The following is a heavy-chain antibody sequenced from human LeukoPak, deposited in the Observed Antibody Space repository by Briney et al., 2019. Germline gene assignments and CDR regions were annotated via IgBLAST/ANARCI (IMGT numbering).Heavy chain of an antibody. CDR1: GFTFSSYG. D-gene: IGHD6-19*01. CDR3: AREFRGPSSGWHRGYWYFDL. J-gene: IGHJ2*01. Sequence: GRSLRLSCAASGFTFSSYGMHWVRQAPGKGLEWVAVISSDGSNKYYADSVKGRFTISRDNSKNSLYLQMNSLRAEDTAVYYCAREFRGPSSGWHRGYWYFDLWGRGTLVTVSS. V-gene: IGHV3-30*03. CDR2: ISSDGSNK.